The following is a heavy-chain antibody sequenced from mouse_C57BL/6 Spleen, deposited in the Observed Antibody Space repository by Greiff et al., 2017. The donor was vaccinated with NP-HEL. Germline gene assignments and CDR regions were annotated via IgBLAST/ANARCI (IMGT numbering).Heavy chain of an antibody. D-gene: IGHD1-1*01. CDR3: TGNNGSPYFDY. CDR2: IYPGNSDT. J-gene: IGHJ2*01. CDR1: GYTFTSYW. Sequence: VQLQQSGTVLARPGASVKMSCKTSGYTFTSYWMHWVKQRPGQGLEWIGAIYPGNSDTSYNQKFKGKAKLTAVTSASTAYMELSSLTNEDSAVYCCTGNNGSPYFDYWGQGTTLTVSS. V-gene: IGHV1-5*01.